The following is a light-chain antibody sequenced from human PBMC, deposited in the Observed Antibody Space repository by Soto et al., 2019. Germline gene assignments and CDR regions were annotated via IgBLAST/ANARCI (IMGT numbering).Light chain of an antibody. CDR3: QQLRT. CDR1: QGISSY. Sequence: IQLTQSPSSLSASVGDRVTITCRASQGISSYLAWYQQKPGKAPKLLIYAASTLQSGVPSRFSGSGSGTDFTLTSSILQPEDFATYYSQQLRTFGQGTKVEIK. J-gene: IGKJ1*01. CDR2: AAS. V-gene: IGKV1-9*01.